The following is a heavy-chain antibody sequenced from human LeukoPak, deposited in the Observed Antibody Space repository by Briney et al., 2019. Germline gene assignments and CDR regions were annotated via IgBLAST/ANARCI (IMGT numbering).Heavy chain of an antibody. CDR2: INPNSGGA. V-gene: IGHV1-2*02. CDR1: GGTFNSYG. J-gene: IGHJ5*02. Sequence: GSSVKVSCKASGGTFNSYGISWVRQAPRQGLEWMGWINPNSGGANYAQKFQGRVTMTRDTPISTAYMELSRLRSDDTAVYYCARDRSYSDNWFDPWGQGTLVTVSS. CDR3: ARDRSYSDNWFDP. D-gene: IGHD4-11*01.